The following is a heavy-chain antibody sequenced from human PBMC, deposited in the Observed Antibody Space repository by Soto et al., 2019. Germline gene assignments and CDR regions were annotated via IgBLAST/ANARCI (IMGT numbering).Heavy chain of an antibody. V-gene: IGHV4-34*01. D-gene: IGHD6-19*01. CDR1: GGSFSGYY. CDR2: INHSGST. J-gene: IGHJ4*02. CDR3: ARGRRSSGFDY. Sequence: QVQLQQWGAGLLKPSETLSLTSAVYGGSFSGYYWSWIRQPPGKGLEWIGEINHSGSTNYNPSLKSRVTISVDRSSDQFSLKLSSVTAADTAVYYCARGRRSSGFDYWGQGTLVTVSS.